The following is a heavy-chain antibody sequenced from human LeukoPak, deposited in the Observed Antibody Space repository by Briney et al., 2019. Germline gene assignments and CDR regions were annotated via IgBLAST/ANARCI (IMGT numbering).Heavy chain of an antibody. CDR2: ISSSGSRI. V-gene: IGHV3-11*04. J-gene: IGHJ3*02. CDR3: ARAFNDGFDI. CDR1: GFTFRDYY. Sequence: PGGSLRLSCAASGFTFRDYYMGWIRQAPGKGLVWVSYISSSGSRIYNADSVKGRFTISRDNAKNSLYLQMNSLRAEDTAVYYCARAFNDGFDIWGQGTMVTVSS.